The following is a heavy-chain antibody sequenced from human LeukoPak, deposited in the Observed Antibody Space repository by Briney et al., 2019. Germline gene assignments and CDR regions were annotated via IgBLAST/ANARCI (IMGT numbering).Heavy chain of an antibody. V-gene: IGHV3-53*01. CDR1: GFTFSSYA. D-gene: IGHD5-18*01. J-gene: IGHJ4*02. CDR2: IYSGGST. Sequence: GESPRLSCAASGFTFSSYAMSGVRQGPGKGLGWVSVIYSGGSTYYAASVKGRFTISRDNSKNTLYLQMNSLSAADTAVYYCASTPAGGYSYGYGYWGQGTLVTVSS. CDR3: ASTPAGGYSYGYGY.